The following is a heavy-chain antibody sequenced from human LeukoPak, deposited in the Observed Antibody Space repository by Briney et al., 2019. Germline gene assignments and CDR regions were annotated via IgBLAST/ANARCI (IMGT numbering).Heavy chain of an antibody. V-gene: IGHV3-15*01. J-gene: IGHJ4*02. Sequence: PGGSLRLSCAASGFTFSNAWMSWVRQAPGKGLEWVGRIKSKTDGGTTDYAAPVKGRFTISRDDSKNTLYLQMNSLKTEDTAVYYCTTPTPSSDGYNDYGDCGYFDYWGQGTLVTVSS. CDR3: TTPTPSSDGYNDYGDCGYFDY. CDR2: IKSKTDGGTT. D-gene: IGHD4-17*01. CDR1: GFTFSNAW.